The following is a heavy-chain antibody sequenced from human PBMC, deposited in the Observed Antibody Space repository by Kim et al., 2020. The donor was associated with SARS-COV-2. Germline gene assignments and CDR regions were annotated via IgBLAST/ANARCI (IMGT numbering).Heavy chain of an antibody. Sequence: DSVEGRFTIFRDNAENSLFLQMDSLRAEDTAVYYCARAPRYSVSSDYFDSWGQGTLVTVSS. V-gene: IGHV3-21*06. D-gene: IGHD5-12*01. CDR3: ARAPRYSVSSDYFDS. J-gene: IGHJ4*02.